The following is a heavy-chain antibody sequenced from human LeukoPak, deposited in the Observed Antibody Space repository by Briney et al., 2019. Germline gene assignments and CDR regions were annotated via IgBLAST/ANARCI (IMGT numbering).Heavy chain of an antibody. Sequence: GGSLRLSCAASGFTFSTYNMNWVRQAPGKGLEWVSSITSSSSYVYYADSVKGRFTISRDNAKSSLYLQMNSLRDEDTAVYYCARDPYSGSYGDYYYYYMDVWGKGTTVTISS. CDR2: ITSSSSYV. J-gene: IGHJ6*03. D-gene: IGHD1-26*01. CDR1: GFTFSTYN. CDR3: ARDPYSGSYGDYYYYYMDV. V-gene: IGHV3-21*01.